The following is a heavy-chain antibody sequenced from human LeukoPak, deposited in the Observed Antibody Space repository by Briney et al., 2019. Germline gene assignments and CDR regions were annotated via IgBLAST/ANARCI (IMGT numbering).Heavy chain of an antibody. CDR3: ARDSGPYDFWSGYYRGNAFDI. V-gene: IGHV3-48*01. J-gene: IGHJ3*02. Sequence: GGSLRLSYAASGFTFSSYSMNWVRQAPGKGLEWVSYISSSSSTIYYADSVKGRFTISRDNAKNSLYLQMNSLRAEDTAVYYCARDSGPYDFWSGYYRGNAFDIWGQGTMVTVSS. D-gene: IGHD3-3*01. CDR1: GFTFSSYS. CDR2: ISSSSSTI.